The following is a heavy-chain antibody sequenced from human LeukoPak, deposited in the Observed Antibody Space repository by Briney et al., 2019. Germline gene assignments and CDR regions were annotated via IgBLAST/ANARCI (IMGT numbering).Heavy chain of an antibody. Sequence: PGGSLRLSCAASGFTFTSYWMSWVRQAPGKGLEWVANIKQEGSEKYYVDSLKGRFTISRDNAKNSLYLQMNSLRAEDTAVYYCARDQWLVPLYFLSGMDVWGQGTTVTVSS. CDR2: IKQEGSEK. CDR1: GFTFTSYW. CDR3: ARDQWLVPLYFLSGMDV. D-gene: IGHD6-19*01. V-gene: IGHV3-7*05. J-gene: IGHJ6*02.